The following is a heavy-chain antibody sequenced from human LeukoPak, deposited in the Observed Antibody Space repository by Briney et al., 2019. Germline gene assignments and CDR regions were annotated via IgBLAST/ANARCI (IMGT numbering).Heavy chain of an antibody. V-gene: IGHV4-4*02. D-gene: IGHD6-19*01. CDR3: ARVRKPSLEYSSGWYWFDP. CDR2: IYHSGST. CDR1: GGSISSSNW. J-gene: IGHJ5*02. Sequence: SGTLSLTCAVSGGSISSSNWWSWVRPPPGKGLEWIGEIYHSGSTNYNPSLKSRVTISVDKSKNQFSLKLSSVTAADTAVYYCARVRKPSLEYSSGWYWFDPWGQGTLVTVSS.